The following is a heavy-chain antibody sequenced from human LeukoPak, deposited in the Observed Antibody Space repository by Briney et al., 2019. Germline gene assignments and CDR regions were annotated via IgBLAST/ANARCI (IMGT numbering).Heavy chain of an antibody. CDR3: ARDPRGYCSGGSCYSGYFDY. J-gene: IGHJ4*02. D-gene: IGHD2-15*01. V-gene: IGHV3-33*01. CDR2: IWYDGSNK. CDR1: GFTFSSYG. Sequence: GSLRLSCAASGFTFSSYGMHWVRQAPGKGLEWVAVIWYDGSNKYYADSVKGRSTISRDNSKNTLYLQMNSLRAEDTAVYYCARDPRGYCSGGSCYSGYFDYWGQGTLVTVSS.